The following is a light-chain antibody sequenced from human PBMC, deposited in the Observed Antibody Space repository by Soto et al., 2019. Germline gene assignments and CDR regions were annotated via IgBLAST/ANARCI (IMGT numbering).Light chain of an antibody. J-gene: IGLJ2*01. CDR3: SSYTSTSIVI. CDR2: EVS. CDR1: SSDIGGYDY. V-gene: IGLV2-14*01. Sequence: QSVLTQPASVSGSPGQSITISCTGTSSDIGGYDYVSWYQQHPGKAPKLMIYEVSNRPSGISYRFSGSKSGNTASLTISGLQAEDEADYYCSSYTSTSIVIFGGGTKVTVL.